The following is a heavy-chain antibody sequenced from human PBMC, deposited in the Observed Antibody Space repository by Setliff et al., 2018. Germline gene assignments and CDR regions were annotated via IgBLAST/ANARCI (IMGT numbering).Heavy chain of an antibody. CDR1: GGSISSGSNY. Sequence: PSETLSLTCTVSGGSISSGSNYWSWIRQPAGRGLEWIGHIDPSGNTNYNPSLKSRVTMSVDTSKNQLSLKLTFVTAADTAIYYCARFCGTSNCQRAPLFDYWGQGILVTVSS. V-gene: IGHV4-61*09. CDR2: IDPSGNT. J-gene: IGHJ4*02. CDR3: ARFCGTSNCQRAPLFDY. D-gene: IGHD1-1*01.